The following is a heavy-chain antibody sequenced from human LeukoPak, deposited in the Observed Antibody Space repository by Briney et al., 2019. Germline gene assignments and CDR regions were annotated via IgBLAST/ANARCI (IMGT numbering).Heavy chain of an antibody. V-gene: IGHV3-30*03. CDR2: ITYDGLKT. D-gene: IGHD3/OR15-3a*01. J-gene: IGHJ4*02. CDR1: GFTFSTNG. CDR3: ARDFSWTFDF. Sequence: GGSLRLSCAASGFTFSTNGMHRVRQAPGKGLEWVSLITYDGLKTSYADSVKGRFTISRDKSTNTLYLQMNSLRVEDTAVYYCARDFSWTFDFWGQGTLVTVSS.